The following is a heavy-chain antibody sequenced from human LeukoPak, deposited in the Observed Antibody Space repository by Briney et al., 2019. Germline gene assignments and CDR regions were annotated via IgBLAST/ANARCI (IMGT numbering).Heavy chain of an antibody. J-gene: IGHJ4*02. CDR1: GYSISRGYY. Sequence: SETLSLTCGVSGYSISRGYYWAWIRQPPGKGLEWIGTIYHTGSTYYTPSLGSRVTISVDTSKNEFSLNLNSVTAADTAVYYCARAGWIITSGIDYWGQGALATVSS. CDR3: ARAGWIITSGIDY. CDR2: IYHTGST. V-gene: IGHV4-38-2*01. D-gene: IGHD3-10*01.